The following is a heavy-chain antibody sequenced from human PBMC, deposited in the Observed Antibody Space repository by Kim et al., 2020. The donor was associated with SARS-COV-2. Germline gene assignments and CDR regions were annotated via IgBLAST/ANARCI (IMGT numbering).Heavy chain of an antibody. CDR3: ARAYYDYVWGSYRLKRYY. Sequence: GGSLRLSCAASGFTVSSNYMSWVRQAPGKGLEWVSVIYSGGSTYYADSVKDRFTISRDNSKNTLYLQMNSLRAEDTAVYYCARAYYDYVWGSYRLKRYY. CDR1: GFTVSSNY. V-gene: IGHV3-66*01. CDR2: IYSGGST. J-gene: IGHJ6*01. D-gene: IGHD3-16*02.